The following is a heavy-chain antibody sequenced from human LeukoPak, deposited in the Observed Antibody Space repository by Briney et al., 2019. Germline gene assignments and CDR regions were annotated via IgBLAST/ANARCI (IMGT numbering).Heavy chain of an antibody. D-gene: IGHD1-26*01. Sequence: GGSLRLSCAASGFTFSSYSMNWVRQAPGKGLEWVSSISSSSSYIYYADSVKGRFTISRDNAKNSLYLQMNSLGAEDTAVYYCARDTSGSYYVGKDFDYWGQGTLVTVSS. CDR1: GFTFSSYS. J-gene: IGHJ4*02. CDR2: ISSSSSYI. V-gene: IGHV3-21*01. CDR3: ARDTSGSYYVGKDFDY.